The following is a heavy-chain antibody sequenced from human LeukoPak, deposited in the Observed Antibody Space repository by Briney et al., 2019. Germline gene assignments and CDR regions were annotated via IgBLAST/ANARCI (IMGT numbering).Heavy chain of an antibody. V-gene: IGHV4-34*01. CDR2: INHSGST. Sequence: PSETLSLTCAVYGGSFSGYYWSWIRQPPGKGLVWIGEINHSGSTNYNPSLKSRVTISVDTSKNQFSLKLSSVTAADTAVYYCARVSPGIAVAGPRGYFDYWGQGTLVTVSS. J-gene: IGHJ4*02. CDR1: GGSFSGYY. D-gene: IGHD6-19*01. CDR3: ARVSPGIAVAGPRGYFDY.